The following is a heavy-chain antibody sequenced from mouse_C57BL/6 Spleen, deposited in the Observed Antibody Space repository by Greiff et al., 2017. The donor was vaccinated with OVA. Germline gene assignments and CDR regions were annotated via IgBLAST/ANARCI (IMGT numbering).Heavy chain of an antibody. J-gene: IGHJ3*01. Sequence: EVQLLESGGGLVKPGGSLKLSCAASGFTFSDYGMHWVRQAPEKGLEWVAYISSGSSTIYYADTVKGRFTISRDNAKNTLFLQMTSLRSEDTAMYYCARPGSSGYWFAYWGQGTLVTVSA. CDR2: ISSGSSTI. CDR1: GFTFSDYG. V-gene: IGHV5-17*01. D-gene: IGHD3-2*02. CDR3: ARPGSSGYWFAY.